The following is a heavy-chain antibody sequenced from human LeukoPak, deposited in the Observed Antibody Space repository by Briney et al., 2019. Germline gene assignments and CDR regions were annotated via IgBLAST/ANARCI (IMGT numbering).Heavy chain of an antibody. CDR2: INTNTGNP. CDR3: ARELPGIAAPGVLASVGNAFDI. J-gene: IGHJ3*02. CDR1: GGTFSSYA. V-gene: IGHV7-4-1*02. D-gene: IGHD6-13*01. Sequence: ASVKVSCKASGGTFSSYAISWVRQAPGQGLEWMGWINTNTGNPTYAQGFTGRFVFSLDTSVSTAYLQISSLKAEDTAVYYCARELPGIAAPGVLASVGNAFDIWGQGTMVTVSS.